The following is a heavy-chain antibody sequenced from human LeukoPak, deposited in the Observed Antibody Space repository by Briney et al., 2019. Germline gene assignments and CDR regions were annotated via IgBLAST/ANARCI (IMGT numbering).Heavy chain of an antibody. CDR1: GFTFSSYW. V-gene: IGHV3-74*01. CDR3: AKDRTFYCGSSSCGLVDY. D-gene: IGHD2-15*01. J-gene: IGHJ4*02. Sequence: GGSLRLSCAASGFTFSSYWMHWVRQAPGKGLVWVSRINTDGSSTSYADSVKGRFTISRDDSRSAVYLQMNSLRPEDTAVYHCAKDRTFYCGSSSCGLVDYWGQGTLV. CDR2: INTDGSST.